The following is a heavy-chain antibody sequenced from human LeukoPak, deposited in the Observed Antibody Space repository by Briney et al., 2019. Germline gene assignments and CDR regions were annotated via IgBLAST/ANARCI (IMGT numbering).Heavy chain of an antibody. CDR2: ISSSSSYI. V-gene: IGHV3-21*01. CDR3: ARGGSRSSSVNY. Sequence: PGGSLRLSCAASGFTFSSYSMNWVRQAPGKGLEWVSSISSSSSYIYYADSVKGRFTISRDNAKNSLYLQMNSLRAEDTAVYYCARGGSRSSSVNYWGQGTLVTVSS. J-gene: IGHJ4*02. D-gene: IGHD6-6*01. CDR1: GFTFSSYS.